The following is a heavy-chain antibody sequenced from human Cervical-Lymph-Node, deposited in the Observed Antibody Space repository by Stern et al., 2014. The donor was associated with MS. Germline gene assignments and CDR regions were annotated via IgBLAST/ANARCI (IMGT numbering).Heavy chain of an antibody. V-gene: IGHV1-2*02. CDR3: ARAGPSSYGSGSYHSSAY. J-gene: IGHJ4*02. D-gene: IGHD3-10*01. CDR2: INPNTGAT. CDR1: GYTFSGYF. Sequence: QVQLVESGADVKKPGASVKVSCKTSGYTFSGYFMHWVRQAPGQGLEWMGWINPNTGATNYAQRFQGRVTMTRDTSTRAAYMELTRLTSDDTAVYFCARAGPSSYGSGSYHSSAYWGQGTLVTVPS.